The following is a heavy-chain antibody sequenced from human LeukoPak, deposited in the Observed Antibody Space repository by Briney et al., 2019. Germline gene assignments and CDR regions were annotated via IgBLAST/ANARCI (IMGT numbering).Heavy chain of an antibody. Sequence: SQTLSLTCTVSGGSISSGGYSWTWIRQPPGKGLEWIGYVYRGEDTKYNPSLKSRVTISVDRSKNDFSLRLSSVTAADTAVYYCARAYGSGSFGRMDVWGQGTTVTVSS. J-gene: IGHJ6*02. D-gene: IGHD3-10*01. CDR2: VYRGEDT. V-gene: IGHV4-30-2*01. CDR3: ARAYGSGSFGRMDV. CDR1: GGSISSGGYS.